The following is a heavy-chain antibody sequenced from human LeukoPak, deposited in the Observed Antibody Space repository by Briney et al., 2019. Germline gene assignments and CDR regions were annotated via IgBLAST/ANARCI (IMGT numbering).Heavy chain of an antibody. J-gene: IGHJ4*02. Sequence: PGGSLRLSCAASGITFSSLAMAWVRQAPGKGLEWVSTVGSSGVNTHYADSVKGRFTISRDNSKSTLHLQMNSLRVEDTALYYCATTPSSTPPDYWGQGTLVTVSS. CDR3: ATTPSSTPPDY. D-gene: IGHD6-13*01. CDR1: GITFSSLA. CDR2: VGSSGVNT. V-gene: IGHV3-23*01.